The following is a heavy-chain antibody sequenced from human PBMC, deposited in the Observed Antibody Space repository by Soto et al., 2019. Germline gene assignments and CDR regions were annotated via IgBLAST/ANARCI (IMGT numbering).Heavy chain of an antibody. J-gene: IGHJ5*02. CDR2: IYYSGST. Sequence: ETLSLTSTVSGGSISSSSYYWGWIRQPPGKGLEWIGSIYYSGSTYYNPSLKSRVTISVDTSKNQFSLKLSSVTAADTAVYYCARLVYYESSAPEWFDPWGQGTLVTV. V-gene: IGHV4-39*01. CDR1: GGSISSSSYY. CDR3: ARLVYYESSAPEWFDP. D-gene: IGHD3-22*01.